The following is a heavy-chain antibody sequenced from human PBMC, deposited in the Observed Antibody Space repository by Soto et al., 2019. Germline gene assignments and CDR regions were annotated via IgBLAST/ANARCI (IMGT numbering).Heavy chain of an antibody. CDR2: IYHSGST. D-gene: IGHD3-3*01. CDR1: GGSISSGGYS. CDR3: ARSSIKPQVFMYPFDS. J-gene: IGHJ4*02. V-gene: IGHV4-30-2*01. Sequence: SETLSLTCAVSGGSISSGGYSWSWIRQPPGKGLEWIGYIYHSGSTYYNPSLKSRVTISVDRSKNQFSLKLSSVTAADTAVYYCARSSIKPQVFMYPFDSWSQGTLVTVS.